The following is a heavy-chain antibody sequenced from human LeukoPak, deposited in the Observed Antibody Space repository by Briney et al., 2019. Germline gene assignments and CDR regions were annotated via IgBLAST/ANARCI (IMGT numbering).Heavy chain of an antibody. J-gene: IGHJ4*02. CDR3: ARVGEKAFHLWPEIDY. CDR1: GFTFSDYY. CDR2: ISSSGSTI. V-gene: IGHV3-11*04. D-gene: IGHD5-24*01. Sequence: PGGSLRLSCAASGFTFSDYYMSWIRQAPGKGLEWVSYISSSGSTIYYADSVKGRLTISRDNAKNSLYLQMNSLRAEDTAVYYCARVGEKAFHLWPEIDYWGQGTLVTVSS.